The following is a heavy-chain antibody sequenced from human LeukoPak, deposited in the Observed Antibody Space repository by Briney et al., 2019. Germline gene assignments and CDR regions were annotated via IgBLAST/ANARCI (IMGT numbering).Heavy chain of an antibody. CDR1: GFTFDDYG. J-gene: IGHJ4*02. Sequence: GGSLRLSCAASGFTFDDYGMSWVRQAPGKGLEWVSGINWNGGSTGYADSVKGRFTISRDNAKNSLYLQMNSLRAEDTAVFYRARVKTGNYFDYWGQGTLVTVSS. CDR2: INWNGGST. V-gene: IGHV3-20*04. CDR3: ARVKTGNYFDY. D-gene: IGHD3-9*01.